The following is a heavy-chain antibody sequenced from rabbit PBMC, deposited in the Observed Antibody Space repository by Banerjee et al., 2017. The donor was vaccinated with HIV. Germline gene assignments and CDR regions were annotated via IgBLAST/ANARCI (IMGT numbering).Heavy chain of an antibody. CDR3: ARGPVDSLTYANL. D-gene: IGHD6-1*01. CDR2: IYTGSDST. Sequence: QEQLVESGGGLVQPEGSLTLTCTASGFSFSSNYYMWWVRQAPGKGLEWIGCIYTGSDSTWYATWAKGRFTISKASSTTVTLQMTSLTVADTATYFCARGPVDSLTYANLWGPGTLVTVS. J-gene: IGHJ4*01. V-gene: IGHV1S45*01. CDR1: GFSFSSNYY.